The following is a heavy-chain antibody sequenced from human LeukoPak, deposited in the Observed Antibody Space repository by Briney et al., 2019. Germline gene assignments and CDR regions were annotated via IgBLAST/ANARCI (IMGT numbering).Heavy chain of an antibody. V-gene: IGHV4-59*01. CDR3: ARLRYSSGQDY. Sequence: SETLTLTCTVSGGSISTYYWSWIRQPPGKGLEWIGYIYYSRTTNYNPSLKSRVTIAVDKSKNQFYLKLSSVTAADTAVYYCARLRYSSGQDYWGQGTLVTVSS. J-gene: IGHJ4*02. D-gene: IGHD6-19*01. CDR1: GGSISTYY. CDR2: IYYSRTT.